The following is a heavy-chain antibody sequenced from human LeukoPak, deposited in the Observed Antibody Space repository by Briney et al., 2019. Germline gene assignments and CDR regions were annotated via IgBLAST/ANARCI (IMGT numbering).Heavy chain of an antibody. J-gene: IGHJ4*02. CDR1: GFTFYSYG. CDR2: INRSGDST. V-gene: IGHV3-23*01. CDR3: VKDDNSGWFPPLDF. Sequence: GGSLRLSCAASGFTFYSYGMNWVRQAPGKGLEWVSGINRSGDSTSYADSVKGRFTISRDNSKNTLYLQMNSLRAEDTAVYYCVKDDNSGWFPPLDFWGQGTLVSVSS. D-gene: IGHD6-19*01.